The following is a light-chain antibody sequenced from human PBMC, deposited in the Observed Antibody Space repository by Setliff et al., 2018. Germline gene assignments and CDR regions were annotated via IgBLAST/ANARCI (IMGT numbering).Light chain of an antibody. CDR1: SSNVGKNY. J-gene: IGLJ1*01. Sequence: QSVLAQPPSVSAAPGQKVTIACSGSSSNVGKNYVSWYQQFPGTAPRLHIYDDQRSSGIPDRFSGSKSGTSATLDITGLQTGDEADYYCGAWDRSLNVYVFGTGTKVTVL. CDR2: DDQ. CDR3: GAWDRSLNVYV. V-gene: IGLV1-51*01.